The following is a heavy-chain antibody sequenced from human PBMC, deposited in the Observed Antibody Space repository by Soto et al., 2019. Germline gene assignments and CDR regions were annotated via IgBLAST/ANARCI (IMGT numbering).Heavy chain of an antibody. CDR2: ISSSSTYI. D-gene: IGHD5-18*01. CDR1: GFTFSSND. J-gene: IGHJ1*01. Sequence: RLCCAAAGFTFSSNDMNWVRQAPGKGLEWVSSISSSSTYIYYSDSVRGRFVISRDNAKNSLYLQMNTLRAADTAVYYCVREGLRLSAGGYLRLSCAASGFTFSSYGMHW. V-gene: IGHV3-21*01. CDR3: VREGLRLSAGGYLRLSCAASGFTFSSYGMH.